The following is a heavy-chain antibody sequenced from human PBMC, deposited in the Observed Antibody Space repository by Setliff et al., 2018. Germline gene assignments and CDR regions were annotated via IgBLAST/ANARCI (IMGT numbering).Heavy chain of an antibody. CDR2: IYYTGIT. CDR3: ATTGTYRYFDY. V-gene: IGHV4-39*01. D-gene: IGHD1-1*01. J-gene: IGHJ4*02. CDR1: GGSLGTYPYY. Sequence: PSETLSLTCNVSGGSLGTYPYYWGWIRQPPGKGLEWIGNIYYTGITYYNPSLKSRVTISLDTSKNQFSLRLNSVTASDTAVYYCATTGTYRYFDYWGQGTLVTVSS.